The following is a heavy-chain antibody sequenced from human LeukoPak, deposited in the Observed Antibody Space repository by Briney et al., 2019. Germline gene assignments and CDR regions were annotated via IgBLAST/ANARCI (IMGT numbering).Heavy chain of an antibody. CDR3: ARVLRYDNSGHDSFDI. Sequence: GGSLRLSCAASGLTFSDYYMSWIRQAPGKGLEWDSYISSSGTTIYYADSLKDRFTISRDKAKNSLYLQMNSLRAEDTAVYYCARVLRYDNSGHDSFDIWGQGTMVTVSS. D-gene: IGHD3-22*01. CDR2: ISSSGTTI. V-gene: IGHV3-11*04. J-gene: IGHJ3*02. CDR1: GLTFSDYY.